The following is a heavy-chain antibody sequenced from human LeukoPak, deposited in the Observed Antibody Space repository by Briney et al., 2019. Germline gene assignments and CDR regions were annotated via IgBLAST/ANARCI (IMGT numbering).Heavy chain of an antibody. CDR1: GGTFSSYA. Sequence: SVKVSCKASGGTFSSYAISWVRQAPGQGLEWMGGIIPIFGTANYAQKFQGRVTTTADKSTSTAYMELSSLRSEDTAVYYCARDALRYFDWLYYWGQGTLVTVSS. CDR3: ARDALRYFDWLYY. V-gene: IGHV1-69*06. J-gene: IGHJ4*02. CDR2: IIPIFGTA. D-gene: IGHD3-9*01.